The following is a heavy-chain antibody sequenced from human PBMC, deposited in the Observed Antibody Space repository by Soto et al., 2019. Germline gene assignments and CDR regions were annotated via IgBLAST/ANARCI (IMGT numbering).Heavy chain of an antibody. CDR1: GFTFSSYA. CDR2: ISGSGGST. D-gene: IGHD1-7*01. Sequence: EVQLLESGGGLVQPGGSLRLSCAASGFTFSSYAMSWVRQAPGKGLEWVSAISGSGGSTYYADSVKGRFTISRDNSKNTLYLQMNSLRAEDTAVYYCAKDYGQCWNYLHPFDYWGQGTLVTVSS. CDR3: AKDYGQCWNYLHPFDY. J-gene: IGHJ4*02. V-gene: IGHV3-23*01.